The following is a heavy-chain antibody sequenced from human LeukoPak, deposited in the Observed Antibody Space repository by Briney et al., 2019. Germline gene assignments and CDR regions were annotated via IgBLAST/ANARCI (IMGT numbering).Heavy chain of an antibody. Sequence: SETLSLTCTVSGGSISSYYWSWIRQPAGKGLEWIGRIHTSGSTNYNPSLKSRVTISVDTSKNQFSLKLSSVTAADTAVYYCARALAWGDSWWYYYGMDVWGQGTTVTVSS. J-gene: IGHJ6*02. CDR2: IHTSGST. CDR1: GGSISSYY. D-gene: IGHD3/OR15-3a*01. CDR3: ARALAWGDSWWYYYGMDV. V-gene: IGHV4-4*07.